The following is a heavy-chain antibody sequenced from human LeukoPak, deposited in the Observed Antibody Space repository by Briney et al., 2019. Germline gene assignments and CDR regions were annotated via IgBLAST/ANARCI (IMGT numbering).Heavy chain of an antibody. CDR2: INPNSGGT. CDR3: ARAYSSGWYRDFDY. D-gene: IGHD6-19*01. J-gene: IGHJ4*02. CDR1: GYTFTGYY. V-gene: IGHV1-2*06. Sequence: ASVKVSCKASGYTFTGYYMHWVRQAPGQGPEWMGRINPNSGGTNYAQKFQGRVTMTRDTSISTAYMELSRLRSDDTAVYYCARAYSSGWYRDFDYWGQGTLVTVSS.